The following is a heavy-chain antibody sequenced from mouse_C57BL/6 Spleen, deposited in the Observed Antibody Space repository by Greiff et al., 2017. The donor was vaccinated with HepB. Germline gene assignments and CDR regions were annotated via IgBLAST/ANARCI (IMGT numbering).Heavy chain of an antibody. CDR3: ARGDDYDEYWYSDV. Sequence: VQLQQSGAELVRPGASVKLSCKASGYTFTDYYINWVKQRPGQGLEWIARIYPGSGNTYYNEKFKGKATLTAEKSSSTAYRQLSSLTSEDSAVYFCARGDDYDEYWYSDVWGTGTTVTVSS. J-gene: IGHJ1*03. CDR2: IYPGSGNT. V-gene: IGHV1-76*01. D-gene: IGHD2-4*01. CDR1: GYTFTDYY.